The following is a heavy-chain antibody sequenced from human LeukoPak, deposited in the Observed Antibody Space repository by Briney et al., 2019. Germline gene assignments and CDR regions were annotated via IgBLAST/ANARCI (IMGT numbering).Heavy chain of an antibody. CDR3: ARDTNYYGSGSLFRPFDY. V-gene: IGHV3-21*01. CDR1: GFTFSSYS. Sequence: GGSLRLSCAASGFTFSSYSMNWVRQAPGKGLEWVSSISRSSSYIYYADSVKGQFTISRDNAKNSLYLQMNSLRAEDTAVYYCARDTNYYGSGSLFRPFDYWGQGTLVTVSS. D-gene: IGHD3-10*01. CDR2: ISRSSSYI. J-gene: IGHJ4*02.